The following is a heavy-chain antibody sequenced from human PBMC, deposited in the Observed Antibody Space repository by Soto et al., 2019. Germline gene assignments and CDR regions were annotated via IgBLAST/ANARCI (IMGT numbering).Heavy chain of an antibody. CDR2: INHSGST. D-gene: IGHD3-16*02. Sequence: QVQLQQWGAGLLKPSETLSLTCAVYGGSFSGYYWSWIRQPPGKGLEWIGEINHSGSTNYNPSLKSRVTISVDTSKNQFSLKLSSVTAADTAVYYCARGVSRNDYLWGSYRFPWFDYWGQGTLVTVSS. CDR1: GGSFSGYY. J-gene: IGHJ4*02. V-gene: IGHV4-34*01. CDR3: ARGVSRNDYLWGSYRFPWFDY.